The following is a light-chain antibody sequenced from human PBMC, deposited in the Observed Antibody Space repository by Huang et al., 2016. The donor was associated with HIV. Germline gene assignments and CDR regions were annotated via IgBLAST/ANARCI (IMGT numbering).Light chain of an antibody. CDR2: GAS. CDR1: QSVNSD. J-gene: IGKJ4*01. Sequence: PGQRATLSCRASQSVNSDLAWYQQKPGQAPRLLIYGASTRATGIPAKFNATGSGTEFSLSINNLQSDDFVVYYCQQYNDWPPLTFGGGTKVEI. CDR3: QQYNDWPPLT. V-gene: IGKV3-15*01.